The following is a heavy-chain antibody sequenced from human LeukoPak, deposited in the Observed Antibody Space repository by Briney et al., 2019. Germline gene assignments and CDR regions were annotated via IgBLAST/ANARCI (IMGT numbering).Heavy chain of an antibody. V-gene: IGHV4-39*01. CDR3: VGSYRGWFDP. Sequence: SETLSLTCTVSNGSVSSSSHYWGWIRQPPGKGLEWIGTIYYSGITYYNPSLKSRVTISVDTSKNQFSLKLSSVTATDTAVYYCVGSYRGWFDPWGQGTLVTVSS. CDR2: IYYSGIT. D-gene: IGHD1-26*01. J-gene: IGHJ5*02. CDR1: NGSVSSSSHY.